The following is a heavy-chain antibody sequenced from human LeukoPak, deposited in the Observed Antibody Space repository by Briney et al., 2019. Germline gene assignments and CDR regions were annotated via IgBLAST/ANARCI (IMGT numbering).Heavy chain of an antibody. V-gene: IGHV1-8*01. Sequence: ASVKVSCKASGYTFTSYDINWVRQATGQGLEWMGWMNPNSGNTGYAQKFQGRVTMTRNTSISTAYMELSSLRSEDTAVYYCARLITYYDFWSASIPAFDYWGQGTLVTVSS. D-gene: IGHD3-3*01. CDR1: GYTFTSYD. CDR2: MNPNSGNT. J-gene: IGHJ4*02. CDR3: ARLITYYDFWSASIPAFDY.